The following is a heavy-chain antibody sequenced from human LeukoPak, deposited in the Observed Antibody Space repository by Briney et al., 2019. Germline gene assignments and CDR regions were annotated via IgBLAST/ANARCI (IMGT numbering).Heavy chain of an antibody. CDR1: GGSIRSYY. D-gene: IGHD2-2*01. Sequence: ASETLSLTCTVSGGSIRSYYWSWIRQPPGKGLKWIGYIYYSGSTNYNPSLKSRVSISVDTSKNQFSLKLSSVTAADTAVYYCGCYLYWGQGTLVTVSS. V-gene: IGHV4-59*12. CDR3: GCYLY. CDR2: IYYSGST. J-gene: IGHJ4*02.